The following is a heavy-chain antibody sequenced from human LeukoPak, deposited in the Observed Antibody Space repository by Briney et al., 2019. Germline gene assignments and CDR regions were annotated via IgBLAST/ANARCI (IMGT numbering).Heavy chain of an antibody. V-gene: IGHV4-61*02. CDR1: GGSISSGSYY. J-gene: IGHJ2*01. CDR2: IYTSGST. Sequence: PSETLSLTCTVSGGSISSGSYYWSWIRQPAGKGLEWIGRIYTSGSTNYNPSLKSRVTISVDTSKNQFSLKLSSVTAADTAVYYCAREPGLARWYFDLWGRGTLVTVSS. CDR3: AREPGLARWYFDL. D-gene: IGHD3/OR15-3a*01.